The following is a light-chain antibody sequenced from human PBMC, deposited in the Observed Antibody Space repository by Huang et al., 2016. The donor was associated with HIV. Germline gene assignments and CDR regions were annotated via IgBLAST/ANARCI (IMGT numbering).Light chain of an antibody. CDR2: GAS. CDR3: HQYGSTPLT. J-gene: IGKJ4*01. CDR1: QSVIGNH. Sequence: ETVLTQTPATLSLSPGERVTLSCGASQSVIGNHLDCDQKKPGLAPRLLIYGASNRAIDIPDRFSGSGSGTDFTLTIDRLEPEDFAVYYCHQYGSTPLTFGGGTKVEI. V-gene: IGKV3D-20*01.